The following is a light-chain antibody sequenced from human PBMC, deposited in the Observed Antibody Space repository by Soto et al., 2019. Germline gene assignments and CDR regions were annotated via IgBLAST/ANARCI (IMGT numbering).Light chain of an antibody. CDR3: SSYTTSTTYV. CDR2: EVS. Sequence: QSALTQPASVSGSPGQSSTISCTGTSSDVGAYNFVSWYQQHPGKAPKLMISEVSDRPSGVSNRFSGSKSGNTASLTISGLQAEDEADYYCSSYTTSTTYVFGTGTKVTVL. V-gene: IGLV2-14*01. J-gene: IGLJ1*01. CDR1: SSDVGAYNF.